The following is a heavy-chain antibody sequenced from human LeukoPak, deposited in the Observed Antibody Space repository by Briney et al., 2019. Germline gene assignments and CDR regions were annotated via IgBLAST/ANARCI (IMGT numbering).Heavy chain of an antibody. D-gene: IGHD3-22*01. V-gene: IGHV4-39*06. CDR1: GGSISSSSYY. CDR3: ARGPYSYDSSGAFDI. Sequence: SETLSLTCTVFGGSISSSSYYWGWIRQPPGKGLEWIGSIYYSGSTYYNPSLKSRVTISVDTSKNQFPLKLSSVTAADTAVYYCARGPYSYDSSGAFDIWGQGTMVTVSS. J-gene: IGHJ3*02. CDR2: IYYSGST.